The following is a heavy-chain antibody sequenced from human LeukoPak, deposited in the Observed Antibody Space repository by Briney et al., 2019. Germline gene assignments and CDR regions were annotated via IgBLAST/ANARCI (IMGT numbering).Heavy chain of an antibody. CDR2: IYHSGST. Sequence: SETLSLTCAVSGYSISSGYYWGWIRPPPGKGLEWIGSIYHSGSTYHNPSLKSRVTISVDTSKNQFSLKLSSVTAADTAVYYCARTDEYCGGDCYHFDYWGQGTLVTVSS. D-gene: IGHD2-21*01. CDR1: GYSISSGYY. V-gene: IGHV4-38-2*01. J-gene: IGHJ4*02. CDR3: ARTDEYCGGDCYHFDY.